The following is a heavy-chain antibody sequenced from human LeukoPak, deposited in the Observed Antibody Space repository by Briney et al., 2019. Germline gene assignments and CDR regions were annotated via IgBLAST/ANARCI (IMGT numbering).Heavy chain of an antibody. Sequence: PSETLSLTCTVSGGSISSYYWSWIRQPAGKGLEWIGRIYTSGSTDYNPSLKSRVTMSVDTSKNQFSLKLSSVTAADTAVYYCARGSSGSYRYYFDYWGQGTLVTVSS. CDR1: GGSISSYY. CDR2: IYTSGST. CDR3: ARGSSGSYRYYFDY. D-gene: IGHD1-26*01. J-gene: IGHJ4*02. V-gene: IGHV4-4*07.